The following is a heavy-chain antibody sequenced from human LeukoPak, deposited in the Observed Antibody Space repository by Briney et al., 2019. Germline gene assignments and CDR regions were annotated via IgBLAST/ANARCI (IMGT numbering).Heavy chain of an antibody. CDR3: ARGGQGGGYSADDAFDI. CDR1: GDSVSSNSAA. D-gene: IGHD5-24*01. CDR2: TYYRSKWYN. V-gene: IGHV6-1*01. Sequence: SQTLSLTCAISGDSVSSNSAAWNWIRQSPSRGLEWPGRTYYRSKWYNDYAVSVKSRITINPDTSKNQFSLQLNSVTPEDTAVYYCARGGQGGGYSADDAFDIWGQGTMVTVSS. J-gene: IGHJ3*02.